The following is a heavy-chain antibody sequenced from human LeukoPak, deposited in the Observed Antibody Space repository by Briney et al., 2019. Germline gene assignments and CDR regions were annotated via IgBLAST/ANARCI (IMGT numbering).Heavy chain of an antibody. CDR2: IRHDETNS. Sequence: PGGSLRLSCATSGFTFSNYAMHWVRQAPGKGLEWVAVIRHDETNSFYAGSVQGRFTISRDTSKKLLYLQMNSLRVEDTAVYYCAKEYTPSSPLGELDSWGQGTLVTVSS. V-gene: IGHV3-30*02. D-gene: IGHD2-2*02. J-gene: IGHJ4*02. CDR1: GFTFSNYA. CDR3: AKEYTPSSPLGELDS.